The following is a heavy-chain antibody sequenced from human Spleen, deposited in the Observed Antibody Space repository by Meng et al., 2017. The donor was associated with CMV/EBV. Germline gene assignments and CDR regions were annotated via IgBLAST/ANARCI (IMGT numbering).Heavy chain of an antibody. J-gene: IGHJ4*02. Sequence: GESLKISCAASGFTFSDYYMNWVRQAPGKGLEWVSSISSSSTIYYADSVKGRFTISRDNAKNSLYLQMNSLRAEDTAVYYCSVTSGGGSYYFRDYWGQGTLVTVSS. CDR3: SVTSGGGSYYFRDY. V-gene: IGHV3-69-1*02. CDR2: ISSSSTI. CDR1: GFTFSDYY. D-gene: IGHD1-26*01.